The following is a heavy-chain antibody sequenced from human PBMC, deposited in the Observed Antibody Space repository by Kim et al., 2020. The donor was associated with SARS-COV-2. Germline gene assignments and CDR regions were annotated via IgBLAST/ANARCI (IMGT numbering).Heavy chain of an antibody. CDR1: GFTFSSYA. CDR3: AKNSGGCSGGSCYLSY. Sequence: GGSLRLSCAASGFTFSSYAMHWVRQAPGKGLEWVAVIWYDGSNKYYADSVKGRFTISRDNSKNTLYLQMNSLRAEGTAVYYCAKNSGGCSGGSCYLSYWG. V-gene: IGHV3-33*06. CDR2: IWYDGSNK. J-gene: IGHJ4*03. D-gene: IGHD2-15*01.